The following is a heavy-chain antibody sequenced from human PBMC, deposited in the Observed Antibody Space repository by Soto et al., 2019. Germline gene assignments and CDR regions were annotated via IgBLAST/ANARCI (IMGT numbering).Heavy chain of an antibody. CDR1: GFTFSSYA. V-gene: IGHV3-30-3*01. Sequence: GGSLRLSCAASGFTFSSYAMHWVRQAPGKGLEWVAVISYDGSNKYYADPVKGRFTISRDNSKNTLYLQMNSLRAEDTAVYYCARDLLRRSLLRYYYGMHVWGQGTTVTVSS. D-gene: IGHD2-15*01. J-gene: IGHJ6*02. CDR2: ISYDGSNK. CDR3: ARDLLRRSLLRYYYGMHV.